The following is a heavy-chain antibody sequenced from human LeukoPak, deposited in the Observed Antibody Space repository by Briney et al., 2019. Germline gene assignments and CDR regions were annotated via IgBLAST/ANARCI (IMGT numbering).Heavy chain of an antibody. Sequence: PSQTLSLTCTVSGGSISSGDYYWSWIRQPPGKGLEWIGYIYYSGSTYYNPSLKSRVTISVDTSKNQFSLKLSSVTAADTAVYYCARTVGDYGDNSNYFDYWGRGTLVTVSS. CDR2: IYYSGST. CDR1: GGSISSGDYY. J-gene: IGHJ4*02. D-gene: IGHD4-17*01. CDR3: ARTVGDYGDNSNYFDY. V-gene: IGHV4-30-4*08.